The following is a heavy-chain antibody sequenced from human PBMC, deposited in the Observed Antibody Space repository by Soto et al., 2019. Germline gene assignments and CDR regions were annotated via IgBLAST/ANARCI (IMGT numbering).Heavy chain of an antibody. D-gene: IGHD6-19*01. CDR1: GGSVSSGSYY. J-gene: IGHJ6*02. CDR3: ARAGLRDSSGWYYYYYGMDV. V-gene: IGHV4-61*01. CDR2: IYYSGST. Sequence: WETLSLTCTVSGGSVSSGSYYWSWIRQPPGKGLEGIGYIYYSGSTNYNPSLKSRVTISVDTSENQFTQTLSSVTAADKAVYYCARAGLRDSSGWYYYYYGMDVWGQGTTVTV.